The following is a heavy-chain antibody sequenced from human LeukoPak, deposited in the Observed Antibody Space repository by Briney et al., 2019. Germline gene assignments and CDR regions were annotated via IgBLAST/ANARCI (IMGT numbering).Heavy chain of an antibody. V-gene: IGHV3-21*01. CDR3: ARDRSSGYMDV. Sequence: GGSLRLSCAASGFTFSSYSMNWVRQAPGKGLEWVSSISSSSSYIYYADSVKGRFTISRDNAKNSLYLQMNSLRAEDTAVYYCARDRSSGYMDVWGKGTTVTVSS. CDR1: GFTFSSYS. J-gene: IGHJ6*03. CDR2: ISSSSSYI. D-gene: IGHD6-6*01.